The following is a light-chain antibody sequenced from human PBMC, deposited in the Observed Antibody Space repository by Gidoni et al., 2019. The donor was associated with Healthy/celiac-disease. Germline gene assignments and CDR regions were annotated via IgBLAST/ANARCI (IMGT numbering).Light chain of an antibody. CDR3: QQYVNLPRPT. CDR2: DAS. V-gene: IGKV1-33*01. Sequence: DIQMTQSPSSLSASVGDRVTITCQASQDISNYLNWYQQKPGKAPKLLIYDASNLETGVPSRFSGSGSGTDFTFTISSLQPEDIATYYCQQYVNLPRPTFXGXTKVEIK. CDR1: QDISNY. J-gene: IGKJ4*01.